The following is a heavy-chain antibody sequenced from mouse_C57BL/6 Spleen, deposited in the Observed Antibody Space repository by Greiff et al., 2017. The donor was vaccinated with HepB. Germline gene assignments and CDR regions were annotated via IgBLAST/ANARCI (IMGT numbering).Heavy chain of an antibody. CDR1: GYTFTSYW. CDR3: ENQGGFYAMDY. D-gene: IGHD3-2*02. V-gene: IGHV1-53*01. CDR2: INPSNGGT. J-gene: IGHJ4*01. Sequence: QVHVKQPGTELVKPGASVKLSCKASGYTFTSYWMHWVKQRPGQGLEWIGNINPSNGGTNYNEKFKSKATLTVDKSSSTAYMQRSSLTSEDSAVYYCENQGGFYAMDYWGQGTSVTVSS.